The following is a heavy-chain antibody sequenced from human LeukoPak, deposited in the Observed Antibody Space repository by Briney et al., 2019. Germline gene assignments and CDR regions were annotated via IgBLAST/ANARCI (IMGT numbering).Heavy chain of an antibody. Sequence: GGSLRLSCAASGFTFSGYWMHWVRQAPGKGLVWVSRINFEGSTTDYADSVKGRFTISRDNAKNTLFLQMNSLRAEDAAVYHCARDRSGYANDAFDFWGQGTMVTVSS. D-gene: IGHD3-3*01. CDR2: INFEGSTT. CDR3: ARDRSGYANDAFDF. CDR1: GFTFSGYW. V-gene: IGHV3-74*01. J-gene: IGHJ3*01.